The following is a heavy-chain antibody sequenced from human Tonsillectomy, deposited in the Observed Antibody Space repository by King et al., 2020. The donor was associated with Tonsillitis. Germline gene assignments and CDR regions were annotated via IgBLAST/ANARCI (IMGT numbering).Heavy chain of an antibody. D-gene: IGHD3-10*01. J-gene: IGHJ4*02. CDR3: ARGGSIWYIVY. V-gene: IGHV3-30*14. Sequence: VQLVESGGGVVQPGRSLRLSCAASGFTFRTYAIHWVRQAPGKGLEWVAVISYEGNNKYYAVSVKGRFTISRDNSKNTLYAQMNSLRAEDTGVYYCARGGSIWYIVYWGPGTLVTVSS. CDR1: GFTFRTYA. CDR2: ISYEGNNK.